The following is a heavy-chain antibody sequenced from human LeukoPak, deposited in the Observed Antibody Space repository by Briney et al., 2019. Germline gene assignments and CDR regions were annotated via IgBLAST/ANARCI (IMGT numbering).Heavy chain of an antibody. Sequence: GGSLRLSCAASGFTFSSYAMSWVRQAPGKGLEWVSAISGSGGSTYHADSVKGRFTISRDNSKNTLYLQMNSLRAEDTAVYYCAKDGPSGSYLYYFDYWGQGTLVTVSS. CDR1: GFTFSSYA. D-gene: IGHD3-10*01. CDR2: ISGSGGST. V-gene: IGHV3-23*01. CDR3: AKDGPSGSYLYYFDY. J-gene: IGHJ4*02.